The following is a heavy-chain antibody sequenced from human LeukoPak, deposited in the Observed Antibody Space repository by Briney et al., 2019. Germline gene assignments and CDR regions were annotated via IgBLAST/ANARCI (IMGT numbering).Heavy chain of an antibody. CDR2: IIPIFGTA. J-gene: IGHJ4*02. CDR1: GGTFSSYA. V-gene: IGHV1-69*05. CDR3: ATSDDSAATY. Sequence: GASVKVSCKASGGTFSSYAISWVRQAPGQGLEWMGRIIPIFGTANYAQKFQGRVTITTDESTSTAYMELSSLRSEDTAVYYCATSDDSAATYWGQGTLVTVSS. D-gene: IGHD6-25*01.